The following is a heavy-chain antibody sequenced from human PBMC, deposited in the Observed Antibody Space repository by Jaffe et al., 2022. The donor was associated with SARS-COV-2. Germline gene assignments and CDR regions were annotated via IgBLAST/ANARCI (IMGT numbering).Heavy chain of an antibody. D-gene: IGHD2-21*02. J-gene: IGHJ3*02. V-gene: IGHV4-39*01. CDR1: GGSISSSSYY. CDR2: IYYSGST. Sequence: QLQLQESGPGLVKPSETLSLTCTVSGGSISSSSYYWGWIRQPPGKGLEWIGSIYYSGSTYYNPSLKSRVTISVDTSKNQFSLKLSSVTAADTAVYYCASHMGTVVTPDAFDIWGQGTMVTVSS. CDR3: ASHMGTVVTPDAFDI.